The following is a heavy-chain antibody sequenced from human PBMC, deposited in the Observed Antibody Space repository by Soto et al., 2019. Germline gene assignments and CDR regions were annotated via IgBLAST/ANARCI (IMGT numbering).Heavy chain of an antibody. Sequence: PSETLSLTCTVSGGSISSGDYYWSWIRQPPGKGREWIGYIYYSGSTYYNPSLKSRVTISVDTSKNQFSLKLSSVTAADTAVYYCASSLPAAISGMDVWGQGTTVTVSS. CDR3: ASSLPAAISGMDV. J-gene: IGHJ6*02. CDR2: IYYSGST. D-gene: IGHD2-2*01. CDR1: GGSISSGDYY. V-gene: IGHV4-30-4*01.